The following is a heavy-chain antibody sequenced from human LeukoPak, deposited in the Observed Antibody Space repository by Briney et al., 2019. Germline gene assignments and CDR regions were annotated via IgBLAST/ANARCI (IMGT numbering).Heavy chain of an antibody. CDR2: ISSSGSTR. CDR1: GFTFSSYE. D-gene: IGHD3-22*01. J-gene: IGHJ4*02. Sequence: GGSLRLSCAGSGFTFSSYEMNWVRQAPGKGLEWVSYISSSGSTRYYADSVKGRFTVSRDNAKNSLYLQMNSLRAEDTAVYYCARRPYYYDSLDYWGLDYWGQGTLVTVST. CDR3: ARRPYYYDSLDYWGLDY. V-gene: IGHV3-48*03.